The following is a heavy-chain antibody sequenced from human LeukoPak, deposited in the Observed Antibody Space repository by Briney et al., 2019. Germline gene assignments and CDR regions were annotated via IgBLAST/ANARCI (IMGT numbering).Heavy chain of an antibody. D-gene: IGHD3-10*01. CDR1: GFTFSSYS. V-gene: IGHV3-21*01. J-gene: IGHJ4*02. CDR2: ISSSSSYI. CDR3: ARDFWFRELLPTYFDY. Sequence: GGSLRLSRAASGFTFSSYSMNWVRQAPGKGLEWVSSISSSSSYIYYADSVKGRFTISRDNAKNSLYLQMNSLRAEDTAVYYCARDFWFRELLPTYFDYWGQGTLVTVSS.